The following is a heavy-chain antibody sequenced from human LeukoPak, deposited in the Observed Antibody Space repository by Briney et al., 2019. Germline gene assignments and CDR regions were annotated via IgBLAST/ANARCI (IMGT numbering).Heavy chain of an antibody. Sequence: ASVKVSCKASGGTFSSYAISWVRQAPGQGLEWMGGIIPIFGTANYAQKFQGRVTITADKSTSTAYMELSSLRSEDTAVYYCAIRYGDAYYYYYYMDVWGKGTTVTVSS. CDR2: IIPIFGTA. D-gene: IGHD4-17*01. V-gene: IGHV1-69*06. J-gene: IGHJ6*03. CDR1: GGTFSSYA. CDR3: AIRYGDAYYYYYYMDV.